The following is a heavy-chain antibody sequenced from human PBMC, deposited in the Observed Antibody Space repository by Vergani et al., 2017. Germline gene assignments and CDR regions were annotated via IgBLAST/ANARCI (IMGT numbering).Heavy chain of an antibody. CDR2: ISYDGSNK. CDR3: AKDIFGGERDYYMDV. Sequence: QVQLVESGGGVVQPGRSLRLSCAASGFTFSSYGMHWVRQAPGKGLEWVAVISYDGSNKYYADSVKGRFTISRDNSKNTLYLQMNSLRAEDTAVYYCAKDIFGGERDYYMDVWGKGTTVTVSS. D-gene: IGHD3-10*02. J-gene: IGHJ6*03. V-gene: IGHV3-30*18. CDR1: GFTFSSYG.